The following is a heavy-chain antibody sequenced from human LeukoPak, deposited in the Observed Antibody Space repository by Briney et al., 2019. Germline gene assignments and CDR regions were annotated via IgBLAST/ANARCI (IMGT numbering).Heavy chain of an antibody. CDR3: ARHSSTPFNAFDI. J-gene: IGHJ3*02. CDR1: GFTFSSYG. CDR2: IKQDGSEK. D-gene: IGHD6-13*01. Sequence: GGSLRLSCAASGFTFSSYGMHWVRQAPGKGLEWVANIKQDGSEKYYVDSVKGRFTISRDNAKNSLYLQMNSLRAEDTAVYYCARHSSTPFNAFDIWGQGTMVTVSS. V-gene: IGHV3-7*01.